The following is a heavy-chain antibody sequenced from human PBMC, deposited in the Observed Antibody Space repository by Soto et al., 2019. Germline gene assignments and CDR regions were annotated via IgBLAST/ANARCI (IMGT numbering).Heavy chain of an antibody. V-gene: IGHV4-39*01. CDR1: GDSISRRSYY. CDR3: ARQRTSVVTQAYFDV. J-gene: IGHJ4*02. Sequence: SESLYLTCTVTGDSISRRSYYGGWIRQPLGKGLEWIGSIYYSGSTYNNPSRRSRVSMSIDTSKDQFSLKLKSETAADTAPYFCARQRTSVVTQAYFDVWGPGSLVTVSS. CDR2: IYYSGST. D-gene: IGHD2-21*02.